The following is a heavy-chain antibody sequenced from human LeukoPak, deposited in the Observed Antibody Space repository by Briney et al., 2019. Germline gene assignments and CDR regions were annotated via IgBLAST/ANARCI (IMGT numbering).Heavy chain of an antibody. V-gene: IGHV4-4*07. J-gene: IGHJ6*03. CDR3: ARGWYCSGGICQSSMDV. Sequence: SETLSLTCTGSGGPISNYYWSWIRQPAGQGLEWIGRITIGGNNDYNPSLKSRVTMSADTSKNQFSLRLSSVTAADTAFYYCARGWYCSGGICQSSMDVWGKGTTVTVSS. D-gene: IGHD2-15*01. CDR2: ITIGGNN. CDR1: GGPISNYY.